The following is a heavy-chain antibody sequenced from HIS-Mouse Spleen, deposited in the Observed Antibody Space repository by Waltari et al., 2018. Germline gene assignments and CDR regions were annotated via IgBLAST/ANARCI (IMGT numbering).Heavy chain of an antibody. D-gene: IGHD1-26*01. CDR3: ARGLVAAGIFDY. CDR2: IYYSGST. CDR1: GGPISSSY. V-gene: IGHV4-59*01. J-gene: IGHJ4*02. Sequence: QVQLQESGPGLVKPSETLSLTCTVSGGPISSSYWSWIRQPPGKGMEWIGYIYYSGSTNYNPSLKSRITISVDTSKNQFSLKLSSVTAADTAVYYCARGLVAAGIFDYWGQGTLVTVSS.